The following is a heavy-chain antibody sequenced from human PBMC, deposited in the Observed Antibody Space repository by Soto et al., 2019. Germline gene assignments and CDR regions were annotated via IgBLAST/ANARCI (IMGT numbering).Heavy chain of an antibody. CDR2: INSDGSST. V-gene: IGHV3-74*01. CDR3: ARDARYCTGGSCYRVSGMDV. Sequence: LXLSGAAAGLTFSSDWMHWVRQATGKGLVWVSRINSDGSSTSYADSVKGRFTISRDNAKNTLYLQMNSLRAEDTAVYYCARDARYCTGGSCYRVSGMDVWGQGTTVTVSS. J-gene: IGHJ6*02. D-gene: IGHD2-15*01. CDR1: GLTFSSDW.